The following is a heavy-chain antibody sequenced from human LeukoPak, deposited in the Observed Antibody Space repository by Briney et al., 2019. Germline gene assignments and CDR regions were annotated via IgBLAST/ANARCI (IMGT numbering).Heavy chain of an antibody. CDR1: GYSFTGYY. CDR3: ARDQNYFDTTTYYGPDY. J-gene: IGHJ4*02. Sequence: ASVKVSCKASGYSFTGYYIHWVRQAPGQGLEWMGWINPSSGATNYAQMFLDRVTMTSDTSISTAYMEVRRLTSDDTAVYLCARDQNYFDTTTYYGPDYWGQGTLITVSS. V-gene: IGHV1-2*02. D-gene: IGHD3-22*01. CDR2: INPSSGAT.